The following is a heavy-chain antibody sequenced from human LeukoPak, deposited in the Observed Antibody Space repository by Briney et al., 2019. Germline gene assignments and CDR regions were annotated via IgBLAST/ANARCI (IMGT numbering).Heavy chain of an antibody. CDR3: ARDYAGTPDWFDP. CDR1: GGSISSSSYY. V-gene: IGHV4-39*02. Sequence: PSETLSLTCTVSGGSISSSSYYWGWIRQPPGKGLEWIGSIYYSGRTYYNPSLKSRVTISVDTSKNPFSLKLSSVTAADTAVYYCARDYAGTPDWFDPWGQGTLVTVSS. D-gene: IGHD1-7*01. CDR2: IYYSGRT. J-gene: IGHJ5*02.